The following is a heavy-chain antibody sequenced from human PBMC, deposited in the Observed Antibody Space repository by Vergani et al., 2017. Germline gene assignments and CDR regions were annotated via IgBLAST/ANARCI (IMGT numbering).Heavy chain of an antibody. V-gene: IGHV3-30*18. CDR2: ISYDGSNK. J-gene: IGHJ4*02. CDR3: AKGYGDLTHEPIDY. D-gene: IGHD4-17*01. CDR1: GFTFSSYG. Sequence: QVQLVESGGGVVQPGRSLRLSCAASGFTFSSYGMHWVRQAPGKGLEWVAVISYDGSNKYYADSVKGRFTISRDNSKNTLYLQMNSLRAEDTAVYYCAKGYGDLTHEPIDYWGQGTLVTVSS.